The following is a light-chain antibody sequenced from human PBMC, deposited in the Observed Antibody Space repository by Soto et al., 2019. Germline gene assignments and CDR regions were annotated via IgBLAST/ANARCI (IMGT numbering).Light chain of an antibody. V-gene: IGLV1-40*01. CDR1: SSNIGAGYD. Sequence: QSVLTQPPSVSGAPGQRVTISCTGISSNIGAGYDVHWYQQLPGTAPKLLIYGNSNRPSGVSDRFAGSKSGTSASLAITGLRAEDEADYYCQSYDSSLSGWVFGGGTQLTVL. CDR2: GNS. J-gene: IGLJ3*02. CDR3: QSYDSSLSGWV.